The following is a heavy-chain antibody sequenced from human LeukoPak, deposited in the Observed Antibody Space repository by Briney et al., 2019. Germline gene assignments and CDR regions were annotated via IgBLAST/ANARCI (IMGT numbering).Heavy chain of an antibody. Sequence: GGSLRLSCVASGFTFSNYAMSWVRQAPGKGLEWVSILSSSGGATYYADSVKGRFTISRDNSKNTLYLQMNSLRAEDTAVYYCAKPSRPSDFYYYYYYMDVWGKGTTVTVSS. V-gene: IGHV3-23*01. CDR3: AKPSRPSDFYYYYYYMDV. D-gene: IGHD3-3*01. CDR2: LSSSGGAT. CDR1: GFTFSNYA. J-gene: IGHJ6*03.